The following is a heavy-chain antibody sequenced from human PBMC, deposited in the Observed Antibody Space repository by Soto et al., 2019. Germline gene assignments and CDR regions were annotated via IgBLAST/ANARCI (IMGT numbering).Heavy chain of an antibody. CDR3: AKVRGGATGNWFDP. Sequence: VQLLESGGGLVQPGGSLRLSCAASGFTFSSYAMSWVRQAPGKGLEWVSAISGSGGSTYYADSVKGRFTISRDNSTSTLYLQMNSLRAEDTAVYYCAKVRGGATGNWFDPWGQGTLVTVSS. V-gene: IGHV3-23*01. J-gene: IGHJ5*02. D-gene: IGHD1-26*01. CDR2: ISGSGGST. CDR1: GFTFSSYA.